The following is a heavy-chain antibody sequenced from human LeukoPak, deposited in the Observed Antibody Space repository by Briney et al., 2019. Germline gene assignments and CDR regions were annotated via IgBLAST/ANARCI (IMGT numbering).Heavy chain of an antibody. CDR2: IYTSGST. Sequence: SETLSLTCTVSGGSISSGSYYWSWIRQPAGKGLEWIRRIYTSGSTNYNPSLKSRVTISVDTSKNQFSLKLSSVTAADTAVYYCARDGVIPAAKIYYYYYYMDVWGKGTTVTVSS. V-gene: IGHV4-61*02. CDR3: ARDGVIPAAKIYYYYYYMDV. D-gene: IGHD2-2*01. J-gene: IGHJ6*03. CDR1: GGSISSGSYY.